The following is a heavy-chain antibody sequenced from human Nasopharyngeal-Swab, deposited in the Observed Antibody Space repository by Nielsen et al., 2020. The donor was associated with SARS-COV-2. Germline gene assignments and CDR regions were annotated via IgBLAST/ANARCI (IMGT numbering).Heavy chain of an antibody. CDR1: GGSISSYC. CDR2: IYYSGST. J-gene: IGHJ4*02. V-gene: IGHV4-59*13. CDR3: ARDRKAYYDSSGFDY. D-gene: IGHD3-22*01. Sequence: SETLSLTCTVSGGSISSYCWSWIRQPPGKGLGWIGYIYYSGSTNYNPSLKSRVTISVDTSKNQFSLKLSSVTAADTAVYYCARDRKAYYDSSGFDYWGQGTLVTVSS.